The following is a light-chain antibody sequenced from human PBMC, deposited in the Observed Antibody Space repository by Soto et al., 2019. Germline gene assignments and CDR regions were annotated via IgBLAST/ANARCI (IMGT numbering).Light chain of an antibody. V-gene: IGLV1-44*01. CDR2: SND. J-gene: IGLJ3*02. CDR3: AAWDDSLAWV. CDR1: SSNMRTNT. Sequence: QSVLTQPPSASGTPGQTVSISCSGTSSNMRTNTVNWYQHLPGTAPKLIIYSNDQRPSGVPDRFSASKSGTSASLAINGLQSVDEAVYYCAAWDDSLAWVFGGGTQLTVL.